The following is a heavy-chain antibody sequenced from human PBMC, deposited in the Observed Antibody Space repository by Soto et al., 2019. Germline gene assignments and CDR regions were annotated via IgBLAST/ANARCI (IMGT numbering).Heavy chain of an antibody. Sequence: RGFRLLLEKKQEWIGYIYYSGSTNYNPSLKSRVTISVDTSKNQFSLKLSSVTAADTAVYYCARLHSSSWFTGNYYYYGMDVWGQGTTIT. CDR3: ARLHSSSWFTGNYYYYGMDV. V-gene: IGHV4-59*08. CDR2: IYYSGST. D-gene: IGHD6-13*01. J-gene: IGHJ6*02.